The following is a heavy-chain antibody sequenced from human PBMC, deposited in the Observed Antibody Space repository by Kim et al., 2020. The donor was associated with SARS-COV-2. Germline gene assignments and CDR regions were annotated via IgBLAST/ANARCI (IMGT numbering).Heavy chain of an antibody. CDR1: GYSISSGYY. D-gene: IGHD3-9*01. V-gene: IGHV4-38-2*02. Sequence: SETLSLTCTVSGYSISSGYYWGWIRQPPGKGLEWIGSIYHSGSTYYNPSLKSRVTISVDTSKNQFSLKLSSVTAADTAVYYCARGRLRYFDWLSPWSFD. CDR3: ARGRLRYFDWLSPWSFD. CDR2: IYHSGST. J-gene: IGHJ4*01.